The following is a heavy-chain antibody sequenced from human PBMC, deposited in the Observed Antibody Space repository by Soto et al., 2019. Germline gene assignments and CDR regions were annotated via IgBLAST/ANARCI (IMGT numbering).Heavy chain of an antibody. Sequence: GGSLRLSCAASGFSFSSYGMHWVRQAPGKGLEWVAIISYDGSNKYYADSVKGRFTISRDNSKNTLFLQMNSLRAEDTAVYYCAKGIEYSSSWYLGYYYYGMDVWGQGTTVTVSS. V-gene: IGHV3-30*18. J-gene: IGHJ6*02. CDR2: ISYDGSNK. CDR3: AKGIEYSSSWYLGYYYYGMDV. CDR1: GFSFSSYG. D-gene: IGHD6-13*01.